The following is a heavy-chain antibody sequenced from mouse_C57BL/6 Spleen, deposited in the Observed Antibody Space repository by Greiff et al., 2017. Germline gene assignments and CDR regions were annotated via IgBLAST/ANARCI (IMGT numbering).Heavy chain of an antibody. Sequence: QVQLQQPGAELVMPGASVKLSCKASGYTFTSYWMHWVKQRPGQGLEWIGEIDPSDSSTNYTQTFKGKSTLTVDKSSSTAFLQLSSLTSEDSAVYYCAKLGRGYFDYWGQGTTLTVSS. J-gene: IGHJ2*01. D-gene: IGHD4-1*01. CDR2: IDPSDSST. V-gene: IGHV1-69*01. CDR3: AKLGRGYFDY. CDR1: GYTFTSYW.